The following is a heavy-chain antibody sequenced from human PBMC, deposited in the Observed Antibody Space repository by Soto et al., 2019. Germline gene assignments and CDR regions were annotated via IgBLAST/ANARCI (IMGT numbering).Heavy chain of an antibody. Sequence: QVQLEQSGAEVKKPGASVKVSCKASGYTFTSYGISWVRQAPGQGLEWMGWISAYNGNTNYAQKLQGRVTMTTDTSTSTAYMELRSLRSDDTAVYYCAREGNYDFWSGYSATYYMDVWGKGTTVTVSS. J-gene: IGHJ6*03. CDR1: GYTFTSYG. CDR3: AREGNYDFWSGYSATYYMDV. V-gene: IGHV1-18*01. D-gene: IGHD3-3*01. CDR2: ISAYNGNT.